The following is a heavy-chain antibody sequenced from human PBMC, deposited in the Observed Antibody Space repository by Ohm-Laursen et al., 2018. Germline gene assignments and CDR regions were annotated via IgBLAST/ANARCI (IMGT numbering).Heavy chain of an antibody. V-gene: IGHV1-8*01. J-gene: IGHJ4*02. Sequence: ASVKVSCKVSGYTFTSYDINWVRQATGQGLEWMGWMNTNSGNTGYAQKFQGRVTMTRNTSISTASMELSSLRSEDTAVYYCARGILTGSRGYFDYWGQGTLVTVSS. CDR3: ARGILTGSRGYFDY. CDR2: MNTNSGNT. D-gene: IGHD3-9*01. CDR1: GYTFTSYD.